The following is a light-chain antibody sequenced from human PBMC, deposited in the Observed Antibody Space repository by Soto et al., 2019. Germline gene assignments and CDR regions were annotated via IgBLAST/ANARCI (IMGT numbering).Light chain of an antibody. V-gene: IGLV1-40*01. CDR2: RDN. CDR1: SSNIGAGYH. Sequence: QPVLTQPPSVSGAAGQRVTISCTGSSSNIGAGYHVQWYQQFPGTAPRLLIYRDNNRPSGVPDRFSGSKSGTSASLAITGLQTEDEADYYCQSYDSGLSVVFGGGTKLTVL. J-gene: IGLJ2*01. CDR3: QSYDSGLSVV.